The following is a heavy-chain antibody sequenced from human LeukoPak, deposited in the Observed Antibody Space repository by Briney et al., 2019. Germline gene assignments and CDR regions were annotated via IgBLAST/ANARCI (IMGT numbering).Heavy chain of an antibody. D-gene: IGHD4-11*01. CDR2: INHSGST. J-gene: IGHJ5*02. CDR1: GGSFSGYY. CDR3: ARGGTPYSNPYNWFDP. V-gene: IGHV4-34*09. Sequence: SETLSLTCAVYGGSFSGYYWSWIRQPPGKGLEWIGEINHSGSTYYNPSLKSRVAISVDTSKNQFSLKLSSVTAADTAVYYCARGGTPYSNPYNWFDPWGQGTLVTVSS.